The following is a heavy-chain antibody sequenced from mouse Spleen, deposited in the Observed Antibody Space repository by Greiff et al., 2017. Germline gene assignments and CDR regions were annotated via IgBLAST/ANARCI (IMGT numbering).Heavy chain of an antibody. V-gene: IGHV3-6*01. J-gene: IGHJ4*01. Sequence: EVKLLESGPGLVKPSQSLSLTCSVTGYSITSGYYWNWIRQFPGNKLEWMGYISYDGSNNYNPSLKNRISITRDTSKNQFFLKLNSVTTEDTATYYCARDDLHYYAMDYWGQGTSVTVSS. CDR3: ARDDLHYYAMDY. CDR2: ISYDGSN. CDR1: GYSITSGYY.